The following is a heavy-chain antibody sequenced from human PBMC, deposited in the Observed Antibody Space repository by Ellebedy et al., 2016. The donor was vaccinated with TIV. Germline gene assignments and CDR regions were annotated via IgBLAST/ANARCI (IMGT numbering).Heavy chain of an antibody. J-gene: IGHJ4*02. D-gene: IGHD6-13*01. CDR3: ARGGPYSSSGNSVPGIDY. Sequence: GESLKISCAASGFTFSRYSMHWVRQAPGKGLQYVSAITSNGDSTFYAKSVKGRFTISRDNSKNTLYLRMGSLRPDDMAVYYCARGGPYSSSGNSVPGIDYWGQGTLVTVSS. CDR2: ITSNGDST. CDR1: GFTFSRYS. V-gene: IGHV3-64*01.